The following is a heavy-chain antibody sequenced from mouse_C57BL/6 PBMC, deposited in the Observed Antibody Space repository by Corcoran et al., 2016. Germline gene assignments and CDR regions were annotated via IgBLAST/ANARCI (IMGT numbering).Heavy chain of an antibody. J-gene: IGHJ4*01. V-gene: IGHV9-3*01. CDR3: ARGDLGY. CDR1: GYTFTTYG. Sequence: QIQLVQSGPELKKPGETVKISCKASGYTFTTYGMSWVKQAPGKGLQWMGWINTYSGVPTYADDFKGRFAFSLETSASTAYLQINNLKNEDTATYFCARGDLGYWGQGTSVTVSS. CDR2: INTYSGVP.